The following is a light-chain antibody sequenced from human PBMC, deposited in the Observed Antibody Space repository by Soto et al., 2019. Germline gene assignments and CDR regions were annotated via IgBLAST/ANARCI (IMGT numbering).Light chain of an antibody. CDR1: SSDVGGYNY. CDR2: DVS. Sequence: QSAPTQPASVSGSPGQSITISCTGTSSDVGGYNYVSWYQQHPGKAPKLMIYDVSNRPSGVSNRFSGSKSDNTASLAISGLQAEDEADYYCSSYTSTSAVVFGGGTKLTVL. CDR3: SSYTSTSAVV. J-gene: IGLJ2*01. V-gene: IGLV2-14*01.